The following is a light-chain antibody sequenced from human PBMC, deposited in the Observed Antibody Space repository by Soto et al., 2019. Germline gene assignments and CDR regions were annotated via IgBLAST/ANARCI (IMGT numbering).Light chain of an antibody. CDR2: GAS. Sequence: ESVLTQSPGTLSLFPGERATLSCRASQSVSNNHLAWYQQKPGQAPRLLIYGASNRATGIPDRFSGSGSGTDFTLTISRLEPEDFAVYYCQQYGSSGTFGQGTKVDIK. CDR3: QQYGSSGT. CDR1: QSVSNNH. J-gene: IGKJ1*01. V-gene: IGKV3-20*01.